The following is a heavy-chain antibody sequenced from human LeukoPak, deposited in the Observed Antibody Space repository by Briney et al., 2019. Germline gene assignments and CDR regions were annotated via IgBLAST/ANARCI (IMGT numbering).Heavy chain of an antibody. J-gene: IGHJ4*02. D-gene: IGHD3-10*01. CDR2: IKKDGSEK. CDR3: AREAGTSDY. V-gene: IGHV3-7*01. CDR1: GFTFSNYW. Sequence: GGSLRLSCEVSGFTFSNYWMSWVRQAPDKGLEWVAYIKKDGSEKYYVDSVRGRFTISRDNAKNSLYLQMSALRAEDTALYYCAREAGTSDYWGQGTLVTVSS.